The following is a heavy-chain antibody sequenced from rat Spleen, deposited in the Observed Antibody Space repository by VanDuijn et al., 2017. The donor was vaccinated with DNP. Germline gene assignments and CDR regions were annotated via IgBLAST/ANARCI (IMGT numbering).Heavy chain of an antibody. J-gene: IGHJ2*01. CDR1: GFSLTSYG. D-gene: IGHD4-3*01. CDR2: ISSGGRP. V-gene: IGHV2S12*01. CDR3: TRDRGHGWSLYFDF. Sequence: QVQLKESGPGLVQPSQTLSLTCTVSGFSLTSYGVSWVRPPPGKGLEWIAAISSGGRPYSNSALKSRLSISRDTSKSQVFLKMNSLQTEDTAIYFCTRDRGHGWSLYFDFWGQGVMVTVSS.